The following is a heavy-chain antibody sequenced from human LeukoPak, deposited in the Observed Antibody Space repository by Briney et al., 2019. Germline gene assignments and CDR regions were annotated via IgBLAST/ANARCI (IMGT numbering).Heavy chain of an antibody. D-gene: IGHD6-13*01. CDR3: ARHREGIAAAGIDY. J-gene: IGHJ4*02. CDR2: ISSYNGNT. Sequence: GASVNDSCMASLYTFTSYGISWVRQAPGQGLAWMGWISSYNGNTNYAQRLQGRVTMTTDTSTSTAYMELRSLRSDDTAVYYCARHREGIAAAGIDYWGQGTLVTVSS. V-gene: IGHV1-18*01. CDR1: LYTFTSYG.